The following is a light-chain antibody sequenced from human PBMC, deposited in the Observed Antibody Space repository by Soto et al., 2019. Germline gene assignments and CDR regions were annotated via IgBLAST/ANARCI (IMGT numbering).Light chain of an antibody. CDR3: SSYASRNIYV. CDR2: EVK. J-gene: IGLJ1*01. Sequence: QSDLTQPASVSGSAGQSITMSCTGTSSDVGAYDYVSWYQQHPDKAPKLMIYEVKNRPSGVSNRFSGSKSGNTASLTISGLRTEDEADYYCSSYASRNIYVFGTGTKVTV. V-gene: IGLV2-14*01. CDR1: SSDVGAYDY.